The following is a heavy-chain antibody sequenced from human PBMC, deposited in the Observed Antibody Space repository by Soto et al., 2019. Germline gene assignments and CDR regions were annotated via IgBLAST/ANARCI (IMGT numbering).Heavy chain of an antibody. CDR3: ARAEREPPYYYYYGMDV. J-gene: IGHJ6*02. Sequence: ASVKVSCKASGYTFTGYYMHWVRQAPGQGLEWMGWINPNSGGTNYAQKFQGWVTMTRDTSISTAYMELSRLRSDDTAVYYCARAEREPPYYYYYGMDVWGQGTTVTVSS. V-gene: IGHV1-2*04. CDR1: GYTFTGYY. CDR2: INPNSGGT. D-gene: IGHD1-26*01.